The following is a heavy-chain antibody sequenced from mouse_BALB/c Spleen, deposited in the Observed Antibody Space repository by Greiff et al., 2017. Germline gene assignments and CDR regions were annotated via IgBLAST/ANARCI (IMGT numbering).Heavy chain of an antibody. V-gene: IGHV2-9*02. Sequence: LVAPSQSLSITCTVSGFSLTSYGVHWVRQPPGKGLEWLGVIWAGGSTNYNSALMSRLSISKDNSKSQVFLKMNSLQTDDTAMYYCARDYGKRSYAMDYWGQGTSVTVSS. CDR1: GFSLTSYG. CDR3: ARDYGKRSYAMDY. J-gene: IGHJ4*01. D-gene: IGHD2-1*01. CDR2: IWAGGST.